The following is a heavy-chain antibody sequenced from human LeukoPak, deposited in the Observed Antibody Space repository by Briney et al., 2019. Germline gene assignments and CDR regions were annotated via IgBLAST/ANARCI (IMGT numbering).Heavy chain of an antibody. V-gene: IGHV1-2*02. CDR2: INPNSGGT. J-gene: IGHJ6*03. CDR1: GYTFTGYY. D-gene: IGHD3-9*01. CDR3: ARHWYDILTGYNYYYYYMDV. Sequence: ASVKVSCKASGYTFTGYYMHWVRQAPGQGLEWMGWINPNSGGTNYAQKFQGRVTMTRDTSISTAYMELSRLRSDDTAVYYCARHWYDILTGYNYYYYYMDVWGKGTTVTISS.